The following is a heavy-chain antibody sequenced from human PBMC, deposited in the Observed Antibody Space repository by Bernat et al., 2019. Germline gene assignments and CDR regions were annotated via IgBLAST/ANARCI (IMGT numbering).Heavy chain of an antibody. CDR1: GGSFSGYY. J-gene: IGHJ5*02. CDR3: ARGDHGTITGTTGFGP. D-gene: IGHD1-20*01. CDR2: INHSGST. Sequence: QVQLQQWGAGLLKPSETLSLTCAVYGGSFSGYYWSWIRQPPGKGLEWIGEINHSGSTNYNPSLKSRVTISVDTSKNQFSLKLSSVTAADTAVYYCARGDHGTITGTTGFGPWGQGTLVTVSS. V-gene: IGHV4-34*01.